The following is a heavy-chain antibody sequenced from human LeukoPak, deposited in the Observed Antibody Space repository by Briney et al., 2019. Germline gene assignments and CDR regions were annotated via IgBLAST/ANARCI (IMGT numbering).Heavy chain of an antibody. V-gene: IGHV6-1*01. Sequence: SQTLSLTCAISGDSVSSNSAAWNWIRQSPSRGPEWLGRTFYRSKWYNDYAVSVKSRITINPDTSKNQVSLQLNSVTPEDTAVYYCARETSFRYYDIWSGWDYWGQGTLVTVSS. CDR3: ARETSFRYYDIWSGWDY. J-gene: IGHJ4*02. CDR2: TFYRSKWYN. CDR1: GDSVSSNSAA. D-gene: IGHD3-3*01.